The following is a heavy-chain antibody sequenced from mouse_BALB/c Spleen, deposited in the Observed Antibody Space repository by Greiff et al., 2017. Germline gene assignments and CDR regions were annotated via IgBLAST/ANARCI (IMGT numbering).Heavy chain of an antibody. CDR2: ISDGGSYT. Sequence: EVQVVESGGGLVKPGGSLKLSCAASGFTFSDYYMYWVRQTPEKRLEWVATISDGGSYTYYPDSVKGRFTISRDNAKNNLYLQMSSLKSEDTAMYYCARDPSWGQGTLVTVSA. V-gene: IGHV5-4*02. CDR3: ARDPS. J-gene: IGHJ3*01. CDR1: GFTFSDYY.